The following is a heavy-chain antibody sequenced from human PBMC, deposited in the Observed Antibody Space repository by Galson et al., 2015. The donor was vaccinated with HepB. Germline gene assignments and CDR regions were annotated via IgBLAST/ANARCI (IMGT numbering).Heavy chain of an antibody. J-gene: IGHJ2*01. CDR1: GFTFSSYT. Sequence: LRLSCAASGFTFSSYTMSWVRQAPGKGLEWVSSISGSVGSLHYADSVKGRFTISRDNSKNTLYLQMNSLEAEDTAIYYCALAWTNYWYFDLWGRGTLVTVSS. D-gene: IGHD3/OR15-3a*01. V-gene: IGHV3-23*01. CDR3: ALAWTNYWYFDL. CDR2: ISGSVGSL.